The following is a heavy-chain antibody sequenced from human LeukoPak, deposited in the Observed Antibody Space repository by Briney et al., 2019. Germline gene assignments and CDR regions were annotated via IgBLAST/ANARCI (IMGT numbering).Heavy chain of an antibody. Sequence: SETLSLTCTVSGGSISSYYWSWIRQPPGKGLEWVGYIYYSGSTNYNPSLKSRDSISVDTSKNQFSLKLSSVTAADTAVYYCATAGAGYCSSTSCLNWFDPWGQGTLVTVSS. V-gene: IGHV4-59*08. J-gene: IGHJ5*02. CDR3: ATAGAGYCSSTSCLNWFDP. D-gene: IGHD2-2*01. CDR1: GGSISSYY. CDR2: IYYSGST.